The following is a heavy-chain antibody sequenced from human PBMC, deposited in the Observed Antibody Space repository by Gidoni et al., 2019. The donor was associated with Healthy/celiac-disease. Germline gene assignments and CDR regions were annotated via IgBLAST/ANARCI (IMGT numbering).Heavy chain of an antibody. J-gene: IGHJ2*01. Sequence: QLQLQESGPGLVKPSETLSLTCTVSGGSISSSSYHWGWIRQPPGKGLEWIGSIYYSGSTYYNPSLKSRFTISVDTSKNQFSLKLSSVTAADTDVYYCARSRQRGWYFDLWGRGTLVTVSS. CDR1: GGSISSSSYH. V-gene: IGHV4-39*01. D-gene: IGHD3-10*01. CDR3: ARSRQRGWYFDL. CDR2: IYYSGST.